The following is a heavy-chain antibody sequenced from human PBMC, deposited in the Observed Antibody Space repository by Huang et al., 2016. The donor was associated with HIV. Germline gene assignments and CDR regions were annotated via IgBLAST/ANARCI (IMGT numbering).Heavy chain of an antibody. CDR1: GFIFDNFG. V-gene: IGHV3-30*02. CDR3: ARAVDGFNSKGFYMDV. Sequence: QVQLVESGGGVVQPGGSLRLSCGASGFIFDNFGMHWVSQARGMGLEWVACIRSGGSNEYNGESVKGRFSISRDNFENMVYLQMNSLGDGDTAIYYCARAVDGFNSKGFYMDVWGKGTAVIVSS. J-gene: IGHJ6*03. D-gene: IGHD5-12*01. CDR2: IRSGGSNE.